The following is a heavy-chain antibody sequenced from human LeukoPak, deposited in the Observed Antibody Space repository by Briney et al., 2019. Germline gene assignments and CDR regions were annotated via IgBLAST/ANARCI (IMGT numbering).Heavy chain of an antibody. CDR1: GGSISSTSYY. D-gene: IGHD3-10*01. V-gene: IGHV4-39*01. CDR2: IYYSGST. Sequence: SETLSLTCAVSGGSISSTSYYWGWIRQPPGKGLEWIGSIYYSGSTYYNPSLKGRVTISVDTSKNQFSLKLSSVTAADTAVYYCATKGGSGSSYLDYWGQGTLVTVSS. CDR3: ATKGGSGSSYLDY. J-gene: IGHJ4*02.